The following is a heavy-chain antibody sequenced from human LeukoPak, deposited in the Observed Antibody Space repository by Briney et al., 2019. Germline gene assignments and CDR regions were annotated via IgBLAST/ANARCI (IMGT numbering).Heavy chain of an antibody. J-gene: IGHJ4*02. CDR3: ARDENYDSSGYEY. D-gene: IGHD3-22*01. Sequence: SETLSLTCTVSGGSISSYYWSWIRQPPGKGLEWIGYIYYSGITNYNPSLKSRVTISVDKSKNQFSLKLSSVTAADTAVYYCARDENYDSSGYEYWGQGTLVTVSS. CDR2: IYYSGIT. V-gene: IGHV4-59*12. CDR1: GGSISSYY.